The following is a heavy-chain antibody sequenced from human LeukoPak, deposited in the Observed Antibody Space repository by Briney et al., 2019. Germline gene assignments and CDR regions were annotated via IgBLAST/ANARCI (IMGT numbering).Heavy chain of an antibody. CDR2: INPNSGGT. D-gene: IGHD3-10*01. CDR3: ASFITMVRGAYFDY. CDR1: GYTFTGYY. Sequence: ASVKVSRKASGYTFTGYYMHWVRQAPGQGLEWMGRINPNSGGTNYAQKFQGRVTMTRDTSISTAYMELSRLRSDDTAVYYCASFITMVRGAYFDYWGQGTLVTVSS. J-gene: IGHJ4*02. V-gene: IGHV1-2*06.